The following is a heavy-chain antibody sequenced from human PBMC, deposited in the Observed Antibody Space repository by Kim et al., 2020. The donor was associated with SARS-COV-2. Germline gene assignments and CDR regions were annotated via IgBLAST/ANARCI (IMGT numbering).Heavy chain of an antibody. V-gene: IGHV4-34*01. CDR2: INHSGST. D-gene: IGHD7-27*01. CDR3: ARASSYSRTNWGY. J-gene: IGHJ4*02. CDR1: GGSFSGYY. Sequence: SETLSLTCAVYGGSFSGYYWSWIRQPPGKGLEWIGEINHSGSTNYNPSLKSRVTISVDTYKNQFSLKLSSVTAADTAVYYCARASSYSRTNWGYWGQGTLVTVSS.